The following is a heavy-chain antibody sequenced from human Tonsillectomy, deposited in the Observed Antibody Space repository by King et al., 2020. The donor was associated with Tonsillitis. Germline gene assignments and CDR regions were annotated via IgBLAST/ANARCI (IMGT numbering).Heavy chain of an antibody. CDR1: GFTISSYA. CDR3: AKVDRTGSGSYKFDY. J-gene: IGHJ4*02. Sequence: VQLVESGGGLAQPGGSLRLSCGASGFTISSYAMSWVRQAPGKGLDWVSGISGSGGSTYYADSVKGRFTISRDNSRNTLFLQMNSLRAEDTAVYYCAKVDRTGSGSYKFDYWGQGTLVTVYS. CDR2: ISGSGGST. V-gene: IGHV3-23*04. D-gene: IGHD3-10*01.